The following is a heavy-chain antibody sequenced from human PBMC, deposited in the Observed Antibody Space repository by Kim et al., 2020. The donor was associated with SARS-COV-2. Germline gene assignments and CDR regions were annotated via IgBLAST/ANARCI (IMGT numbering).Heavy chain of an antibody. Sequence: NTFYAASVKGRFTISRDNSKNTLYLQMNSLRAEDTAVYYCARDNSGSIDYWGQGTLVTVSS. V-gene: IGHV3-53*01. J-gene: IGHJ4*02. CDR2: NT. CDR3: ARDNSGSIDY. D-gene: IGHD1-26*01.